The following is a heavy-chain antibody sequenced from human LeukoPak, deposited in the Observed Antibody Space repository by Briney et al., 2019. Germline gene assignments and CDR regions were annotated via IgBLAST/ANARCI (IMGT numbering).Heavy chain of an antibody. D-gene: IGHD2-2*02. J-gene: IGHJ6*03. CDR1: GGTFSSYA. Sequence: GASVKVSCKASGGTFSSYAISWVRQAPGQGLEWMGGIIPIFGTANYAQKFQGRVTITADESTSTAYMELGSLRSEDTAVYYCARNYCSSTSCYTGAGPYYYYYYMDVWGKGTTVTVSS. V-gene: IGHV1-69*13. CDR2: IIPIFGTA. CDR3: ARNYCSSTSCYTGAGPYYYYYYMDV.